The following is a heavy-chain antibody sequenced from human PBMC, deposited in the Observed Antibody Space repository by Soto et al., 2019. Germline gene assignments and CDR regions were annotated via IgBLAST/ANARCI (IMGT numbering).Heavy chain of an antibody. D-gene: IGHD3-10*01. J-gene: IGHJ4*02. V-gene: IGHV1-69*01. CDR2: FIPIFVSA. Sequence: QLHLAQSGAEVKKAGSSVKVSCKASGGTVSSYAITWVRQAPGKGLEWMGVFIPIFVSAHYAPKFQGRITITADESTSTAYMELSGLTSEDTAIYYCARDVSSDTTGFRGYDLWGQGTQVTVSS. CDR3: ARDVSSDTTGFRGYDL. CDR1: GGTVSSYA.